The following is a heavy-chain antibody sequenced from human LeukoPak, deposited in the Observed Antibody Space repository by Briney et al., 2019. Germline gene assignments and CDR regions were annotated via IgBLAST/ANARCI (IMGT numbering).Heavy chain of an antibody. CDR1: GFTFSAYG. J-gene: IGHJ5*02. V-gene: IGHV3-30*18. CDR2: IAYDGSIK. D-gene: IGHD6-13*01. CDR3: AKVGSSSWTHNWFDP. Sequence: GGSLRLSCAASGFTFSAYGMHWVRQAPGKGLEWVAVIAYDGSIKYYADSVKGRFTISRDNSKNTLYLQMNSLRAEDTAVYYCAKVGSSSWTHNWFDPWGQGTLVTVSS.